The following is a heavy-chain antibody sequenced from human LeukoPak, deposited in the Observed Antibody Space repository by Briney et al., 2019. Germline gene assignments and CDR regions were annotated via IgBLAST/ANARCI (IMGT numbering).Heavy chain of an antibody. J-gene: IGHJ4*02. V-gene: IGHV4-39*01. D-gene: IGHD6-13*01. CDR2: IYYSGST. Sequence: SETLSLTCTVSGGSISSSSYYWGWIRQPPGKGLEWIGSIYYSGSTYYNPSLKSRVTISVDTSKNQFSLKLSSVTAADTAVYYYARRPGIAAAGTFDYWGQGTLVTVSS. CDR1: GGSISSSSYY. CDR3: ARRPGIAAAGTFDY.